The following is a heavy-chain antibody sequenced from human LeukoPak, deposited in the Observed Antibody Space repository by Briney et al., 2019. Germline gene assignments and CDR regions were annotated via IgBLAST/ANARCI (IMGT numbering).Heavy chain of an antibody. V-gene: IGHV4-61*08. CDR1: GGSISSGDYY. D-gene: IGHD2-15*01. Sequence: SETLSLTCTVSGGSISSGDYYWNWIRQPPGKGLEWIGYIYYSGSTNYNPSLKSRVTISVDTSKNQFSLKLSSVTAADTAVYYCARGLIGYCSGGSCYRGYFDYWGQGTLVTVSS. CDR3: ARGLIGYCSGGSCYRGYFDY. CDR2: IYYSGST. J-gene: IGHJ4*02.